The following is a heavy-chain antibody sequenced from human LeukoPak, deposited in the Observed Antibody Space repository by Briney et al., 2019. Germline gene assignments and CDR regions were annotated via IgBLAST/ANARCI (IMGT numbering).Heavy chain of an antibody. CDR1: GFTFSSYS. D-gene: IGHD3-3*01. CDR3: ARYYDFWSGYYEIGFYYYMDV. Sequence: PGGSLRLSCAASGFTFSSYSMNWVRQAPGKGLEWVSSISSSSSYIYYADSVKGRFTISRDNAKNSLYLQMNSLRAEDTAVYYCARYYDFWSGYYEIGFYYYMDVWGKGTTVTVSS. J-gene: IGHJ6*03. V-gene: IGHV3-21*01. CDR2: ISSSSSYI.